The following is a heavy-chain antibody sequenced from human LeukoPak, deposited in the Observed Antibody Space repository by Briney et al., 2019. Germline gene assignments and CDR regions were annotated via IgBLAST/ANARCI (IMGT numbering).Heavy chain of an antibody. D-gene: IGHD2-2*01. CDR3: ARGDIVVVPASNLFDY. J-gene: IGHJ4*02. CDR2: INSDGSST. V-gene: IGHV3-74*01. Sequence: GSLRLSCAASGFTFSSYSMNWVRQAPGKGLVWVSRINSDGSSTSYAASVKGRFTISRDNAKNTLYLQMNSLRAEDTAVYYCARGDIVVVPASNLFDYWGQGTLATVSS. CDR1: GFTFSSYS.